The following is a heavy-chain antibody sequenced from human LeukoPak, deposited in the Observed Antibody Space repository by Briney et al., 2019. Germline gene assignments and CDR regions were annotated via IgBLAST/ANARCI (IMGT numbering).Heavy chain of an antibody. J-gene: IGHJ4*02. CDR3: ARSDYYDYRQIDI. D-gene: IGHD3-22*01. V-gene: IGHV4-39*01. CDR2: IYYSGIT. Sequence: SETLSLTCTVSGDSIITSSYYWGWIRQPPGKVLEWLGSIYYSGITHYNPSLKRRVTIYVDTSRNPFSLHLYSVTAADTAVFYCARSDYYDYRQIDIWGQGTLVTVSS. CDR1: GDSIITSSYY.